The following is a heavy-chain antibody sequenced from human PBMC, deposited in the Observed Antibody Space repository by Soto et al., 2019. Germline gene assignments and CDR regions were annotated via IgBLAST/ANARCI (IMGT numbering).Heavy chain of an antibody. CDR2: ISYDEIDK. D-gene: IGHD5-18*01. Sequence: GGSLRLSCAASGSTFTSHAMHWVRQTPGKGLEWVAAISYDEIDKKYASSVKARFTVSRANVKNNLTLQMNSLRPEDTAVYYCAKDSGYQMPDNYFYYGLDVWGQGTSATLSS. J-gene: IGHJ6*02. CDR1: GSTFTSHA. V-gene: IGHV3-30*18. CDR3: AKDSGYQMPDNYFYYGLDV.